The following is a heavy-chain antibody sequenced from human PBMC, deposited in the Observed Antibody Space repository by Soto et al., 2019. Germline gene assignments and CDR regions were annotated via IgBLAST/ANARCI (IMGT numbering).Heavy chain of an antibody. J-gene: IGHJ4*02. V-gene: IGHV3-33*01. CDR2: IWYDGSNK. CDR1: GFTFSSYG. D-gene: IGHD3-10*01. Sequence: PGGSLRLSCAASGFTFSSYGMHWVRQAPGKGLEWVAVIWYDGSNKYYADSVKGRFTISRDNSKNTLYLQMNSLRAEDTAVYYCARELRFGEFLFDYWGQGTLVTVSS. CDR3: ARELRFGEFLFDY.